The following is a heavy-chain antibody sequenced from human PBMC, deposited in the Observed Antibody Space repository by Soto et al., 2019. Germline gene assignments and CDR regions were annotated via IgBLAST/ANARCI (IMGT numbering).Heavy chain of an antibody. CDR2: ISATGGST. V-gene: IGHV3-23*01. CDR3: AKDRLAGNFDY. Sequence: EVQVLDSGGGLVQPGGSLRLSCAASGFTFNNYAMNWVRQAPGKGLEWVATISATGGSTYYADSVKGRFTISRDNSKNTLYLQMNGLRVEETAVYYCAKDRLAGNFDYWGQGTQVTVSS. CDR1: GFTFNNYA. J-gene: IGHJ4*02.